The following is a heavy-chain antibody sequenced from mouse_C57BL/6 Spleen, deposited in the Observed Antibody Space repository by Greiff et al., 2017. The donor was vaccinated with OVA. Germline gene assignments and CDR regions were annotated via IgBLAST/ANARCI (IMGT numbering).Heavy chain of an antibody. CDR3: ARRGVVADYWYFDV. J-gene: IGHJ1*03. D-gene: IGHD1-1*01. CDR2: IHPNSGST. V-gene: IGHV1-64*01. Sequence: VQLQQPGAELVKPGASVKLSCKASGYTFTSYWMHWVKQRPGQGLEWIGMIHPNSGSTNYNEKFKSKATLTVDKSSSTAYMQLSSLTSEDSAVYYCARRGVVADYWYFDVWGTGTTVTVSS. CDR1: GYTFTSYW.